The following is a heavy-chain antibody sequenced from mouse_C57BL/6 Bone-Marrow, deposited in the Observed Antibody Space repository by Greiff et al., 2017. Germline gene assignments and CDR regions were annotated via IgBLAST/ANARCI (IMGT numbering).Heavy chain of an antibody. J-gene: IGHJ1*03. CDR2: SRNKANDYTT. CDR1: GFTFSDFY. CDR3: ARDADGNWYVDV. V-gene: IGHV7-1*01. Sequence: EVQGVESGGGLVQSGRSLRLSCATSGFTFSDFYMEWVRPAPGKGLEWIAASRNKANDYTTEYSASVKGRFIVSRDTSQSILYLQMNALKAEDTAIYYWARDADGNWYVDVWGTGTTVTVSS.